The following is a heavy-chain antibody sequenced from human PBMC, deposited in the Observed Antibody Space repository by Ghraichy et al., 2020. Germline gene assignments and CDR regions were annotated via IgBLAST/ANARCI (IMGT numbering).Heavy chain of an antibody. V-gene: IGHV3-7*01. J-gene: IGHJ4*02. CDR2: IKQDGSEK. CDR1: GFTFRRLW. D-gene: IGHD6-19*01. CDR3: ARDGRAVAGLVGFDY. Sequence: GGSLRLSLVASGFTFRRLWMSQVRQAPGPALDWVDNIKQDGSEKYYVDSVKGRFTISRDNAKNSLYLQMNSLRAEDTAVYYCARDGRAVAGLVGFDYWGQGTLVTVSS.